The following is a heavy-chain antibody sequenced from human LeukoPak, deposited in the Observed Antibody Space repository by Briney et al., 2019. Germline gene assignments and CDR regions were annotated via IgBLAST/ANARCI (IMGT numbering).Heavy chain of an antibody. CDR2: ISYDGSNK. Sequence: GGSLRLSCVVSGFNSEDHAMHWVRQAPGKGLEWVADISYDGSNKYYADSVKGRFTISRDNSKNTLYLQMNSLRADDTAVYYCAREVRGGLDYWGQGTLVTVSS. V-gene: IGHV3-30-3*01. CDR1: GFNSEDHA. J-gene: IGHJ4*02. CDR3: AREVRGGLDY. D-gene: IGHD3-10*01.